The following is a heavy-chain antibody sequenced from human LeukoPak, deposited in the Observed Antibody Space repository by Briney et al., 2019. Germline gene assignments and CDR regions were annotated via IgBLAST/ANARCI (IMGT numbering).Heavy chain of an antibody. CDR2: IYYSGST. D-gene: IGHD6-6*01. J-gene: IGHJ4*02. Sequence: LRLSCAASGFTFSSYSMNWIRQPPGKGLEWIGYIYYSGSTYYNPSLKSRVTISVDTSKNQFSLKLSSVTAADTAVYYCARGVYSSSSKAEDYWGQGTLVTVSS. CDR3: ARGVYSSSSKAEDY. CDR1: GFTFSSYS. V-gene: IGHV4-30-4*08.